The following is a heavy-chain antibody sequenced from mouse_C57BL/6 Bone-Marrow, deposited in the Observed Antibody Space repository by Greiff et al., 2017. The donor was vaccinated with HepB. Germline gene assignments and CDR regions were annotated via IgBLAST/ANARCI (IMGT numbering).Heavy chain of an antibody. V-gene: IGHV5-4*01. CDR1: GFTFSSYA. CDR2: ISDGGSYT. Sequence: DVMLVESGGGLVKPGGSLKLSCAASGFTFSSYAMSWVRQTPEKRLEWVATISDGGSYTYYPDNVKGRFTISRDNAKNNLYLQMSHLKSEDTAMYYCARESPLIDYWGQGTTLTVSS. CDR3: ARESPLIDY. J-gene: IGHJ2*01.